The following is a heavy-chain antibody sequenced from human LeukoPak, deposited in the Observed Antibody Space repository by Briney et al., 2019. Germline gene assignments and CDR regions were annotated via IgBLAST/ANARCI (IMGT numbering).Heavy chain of an antibody. Sequence: TSETLSLTCNVSGGSINNGGHYWSWVRQSPEKGLEWIGKIYHSGLTYNNPSLNSRVTISVDRSKNHFSLRLTSVTAADTAVYYCAREVDYDRGRHRHLGYLDVWGKGTTVTVSS. CDR1: GGSINNGGHY. CDR3: AREVDYDRGRHRHLGYLDV. J-gene: IGHJ6*03. V-gene: IGHV4-30-2*06. D-gene: IGHD3-16*01. CDR2: IYHSGLT.